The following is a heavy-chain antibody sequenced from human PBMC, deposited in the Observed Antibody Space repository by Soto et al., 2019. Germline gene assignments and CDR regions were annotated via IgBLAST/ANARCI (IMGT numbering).Heavy chain of an antibody. CDR1: GFTFMSSF. D-gene: IGHD6-19*01. J-gene: IGHJ4*02. CDR3: ARYYLGSGRYFFDY. CDR2: INQDGGVT. V-gene: IGHV3-7*03. Sequence: EVQLVESGGGLVQPGGSLRLSCLASGFTFMSSFMGWVRQAPGKGLEWVANINQDGGVTYYVDSVEERFTIFRDNAKDSLYLQMHSLRAELTAVYYCARYYLGSGRYFFDYWGQVTLCTVSS.